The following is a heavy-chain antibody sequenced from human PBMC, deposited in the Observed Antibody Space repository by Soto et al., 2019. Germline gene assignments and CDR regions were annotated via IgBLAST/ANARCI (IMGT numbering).Heavy chain of an antibody. CDR3: ARDRLGYYDSSGYYYYYGMDV. J-gene: IGHJ6*02. Sequence: GGSLRLSCGASGFTFSSYGMHWVRQAPGKGLEWVAVIWYDGSNKYYADSVKGRFTISRDNSKNTLYLQMNSLRAEDTAVYYCARDRLGYYDSSGYYYYYGMDVWGQGTTVTVSS. CDR1: GFTFSSYG. V-gene: IGHV3-33*01. D-gene: IGHD3-22*01. CDR2: IWYDGSNK.